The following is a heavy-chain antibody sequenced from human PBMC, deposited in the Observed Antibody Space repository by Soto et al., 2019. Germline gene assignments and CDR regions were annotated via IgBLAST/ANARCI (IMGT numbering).Heavy chain of an antibody. D-gene: IGHD6-13*01. J-gene: IGHJ6*02. V-gene: IGHV3-74*01. CDR3: ARDAAAAGFGYYYYYYGMDV. CDR2: INSDGSST. CDR1: GFTVSSYW. Sequence: GGSLRLSCAASGFTVSSYWMHWVRQAPGKGLVWVSRINSDGSSTSYADSVKGRFTISRDNAKNTLYLQMNSLRAEDTAVYYCARDAAAAGFGYYYYYYGMDVWGQGTTVTVSS.